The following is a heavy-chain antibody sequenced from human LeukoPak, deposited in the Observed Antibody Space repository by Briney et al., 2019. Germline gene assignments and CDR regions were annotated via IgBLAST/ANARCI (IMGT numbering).Heavy chain of an antibody. V-gene: IGHV3-48*03. D-gene: IGHD5-18*01. CDR2: ISSSGRMI. CDR1: GFTFSSYE. Sequence: GGSLRLSCAASGFTFSSYEMNWVRQAPGEGLEWVSYISSSGRMIHYADSVKGRFTISRDNAKNTLYLQMNSLRADDTAVYYCARVDSYGPTFDYWGQGTLVNVSS. J-gene: IGHJ4*02. CDR3: ARVDSYGPTFDY.